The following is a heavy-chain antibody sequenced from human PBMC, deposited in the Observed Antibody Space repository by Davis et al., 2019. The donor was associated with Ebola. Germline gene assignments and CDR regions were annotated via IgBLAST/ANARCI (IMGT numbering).Heavy chain of an antibody. CDR2: IIPIFGTA. CDR3: ARASLCGGDCYPDY. D-gene: IGHD2-21*02. J-gene: IGHJ4*02. CDR1: GYTFNLYG. Sequence: SVKVSCKASGYTFNLYGISWVRQAPGQGLEWMGGIIPIFGTANYAQKFQGRVTITADESTSTAYMELSSLRSEVTAVYYCARASLCGGDCYPDYWGQGTLVTVSS. V-gene: IGHV1-69*13.